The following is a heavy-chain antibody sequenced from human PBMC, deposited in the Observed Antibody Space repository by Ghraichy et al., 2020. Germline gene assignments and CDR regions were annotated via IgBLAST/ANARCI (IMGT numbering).Heavy chain of an antibody. D-gene: IGHD2-2*03. CDR3: ARGGWISAFDY. CDR2: VNPNSGDT. V-gene: IGHV1-8*03. J-gene: IGHJ4*02. CDR1: GYSFTSYD. Sequence: ASVKVSCKASGYSFTSYDINWVRQATGQGLEWMGWVNPNSGDTDYAQKFRGRVTFTTINSIGTVYMELISLGSEDTAVYYCARGGWISAFDYWSQGTLVTVSS.